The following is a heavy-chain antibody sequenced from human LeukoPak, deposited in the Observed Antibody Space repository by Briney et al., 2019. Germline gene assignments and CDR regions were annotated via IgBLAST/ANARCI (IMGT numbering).Heavy chain of an antibody. CDR2: IKEDGSEK. CDR1: GFSFSSYW. J-gene: IGHJ4*02. V-gene: IGHV3-7*01. CDR3: ARLYCSGGSCYSITAFDY. Sequence: GGSLRLSCAASGFSFSSYWMSWVRQAPGKGLERVAIIKEDGSEKYYVDSVKGRFTISRDNAKNSLYLQMNSLRAEDTAVYYCARLYCSGGSCYSITAFDYWGRGTLVTVSS. D-gene: IGHD2-15*01.